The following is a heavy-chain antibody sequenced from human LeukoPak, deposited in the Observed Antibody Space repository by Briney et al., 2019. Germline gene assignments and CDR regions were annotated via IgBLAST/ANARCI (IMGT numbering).Heavy chain of an antibody. Sequence: ASVKVFCKASGYTFTSYYMHWVRQAPGQGLEWMGIINPSGGSTSYAQKFQGRVTMTRDTSTSTVYMELSSLRSEDTAVYYCAREATGDYYDSSGYNWFDPWGQGTLVTVSS. J-gene: IGHJ5*02. CDR3: AREATGDYYDSSGYNWFDP. CDR2: INPSGGST. V-gene: IGHV1-46*01. CDR1: GYTFTSYY. D-gene: IGHD3-22*01.